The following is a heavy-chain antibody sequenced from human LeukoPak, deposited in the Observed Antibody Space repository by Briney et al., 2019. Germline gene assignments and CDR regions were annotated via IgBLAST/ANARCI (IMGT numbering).Heavy chain of an antibody. CDR2: IYPGDSDT. V-gene: IGHV5-51*01. CDR3: GGGTVTTFTFDY. D-gene: IGHD4-17*01. Sequence: GESLKISCNSSGYIYTSYWIGWVRQMPGKGLEWMGIIYPGDSDTRYSPSFQGQVTISADKSISTAYLQWSSLKASDTAMYYCGGGTVTTFTFDYWGQGTLVTVSS. CDR1: GYIYTSYW. J-gene: IGHJ4*02.